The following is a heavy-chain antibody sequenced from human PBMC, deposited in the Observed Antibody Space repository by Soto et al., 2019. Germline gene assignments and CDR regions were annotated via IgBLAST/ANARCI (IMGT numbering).Heavy chain of an antibody. CDR1: GCTFSSYA. CDR3: GLENGELIVHIFES. D-gene: IGHD1-26*01. V-gene: IGHV1-69*13. J-gene: IGHJ5*01. Sequence: SVKVSCKASGCTFSSYAISWVGQAAGQGLEWMGGIIPIFGTANYAQKFRGRVTITADESTSTAYMEVSSLRSEDTAVYYCGLENGELIVHIFESLGQRTLV. CDR2: IIPIFGTA.